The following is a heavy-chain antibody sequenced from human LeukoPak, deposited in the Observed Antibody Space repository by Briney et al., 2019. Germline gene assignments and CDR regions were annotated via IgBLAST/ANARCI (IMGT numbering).Heavy chain of an antibody. J-gene: IGHJ3*02. CDR3: ARSEPDTGIAAAGTESAFDI. CDR1: GGSISSYY. CDR2: IYYSGST. V-gene: IGHV4-59*01. Sequence: SETLSLTCTVSGGSISSYYWSWIRQPPGKGLEWIGYIYYSGSTNYNPSLTSRVTISVDTSKNQFSLKLSSVTAADTAVYYCARSEPDTGIAAAGTESAFDIWGQGTMVTVSS. D-gene: IGHD6-13*01.